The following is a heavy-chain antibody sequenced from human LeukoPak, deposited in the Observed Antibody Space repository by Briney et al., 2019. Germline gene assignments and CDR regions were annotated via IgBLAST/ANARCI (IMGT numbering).Heavy chain of an antibody. V-gene: IGHV1-46*01. D-gene: IGHD5-12*01. CDR1: GYTFTSYY. CDR3: ARDLLSGYDFGAFDI. J-gene: IGHJ3*02. CDR2: INPSGGST. Sequence: ASVKVSCKASGYTFTSYYMHWVRQAPGQGLEWMGIINPSGGSTSYAQKFQGRVTMTRDTSTSTVYMELSSLRSEDTAVYYCARDLLSGYDFGAFDIWGQGTMVTVSS.